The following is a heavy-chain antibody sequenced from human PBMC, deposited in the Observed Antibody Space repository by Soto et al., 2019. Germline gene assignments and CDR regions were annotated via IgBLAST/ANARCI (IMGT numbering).Heavy chain of an antibody. J-gene: IGHJ6*02. CDR1: GYSFTSYW. CDR3: ARRRARDDFWSGYYTGYGMDV. D-gene: IGHD3-3*01. V-gene: IGHV5-51*01. Sequence: GESLKISCKGSGYSFTSYWIGWVRQMPGKGLEWMGIIYPGDSDTRYSPSFQGQVTISADKSISTAYLQWSSLKASDTAMYYCARRRARDDFWSGYYTGYGMDVWGHGTTVTVSS. CDR2: IYPGDSDT.